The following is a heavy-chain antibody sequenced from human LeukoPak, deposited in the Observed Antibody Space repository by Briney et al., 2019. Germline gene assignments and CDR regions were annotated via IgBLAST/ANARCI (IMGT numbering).Heavy chain of an antibody. CDR1: GFTFSSYW. J-gene: IGHJ6*02. CDR2: IKQGGSEK. Sequence: GGSLRLSCAASGFTFSSYWMSWVRQAPGKGLEWAANIKQGGSEKYYVDSVKGRFTISRDNAKNSLYLQMNSLRAEDTAVYYCARDTAVCSSTSCYTWYYYYGMDVWGQGTTVTVSS. V-gene: IGHV3-7*01. CDR3: ARDTAVCSSTSCYTWYYYYGMDV. D-gene: IGHD2-2*02.